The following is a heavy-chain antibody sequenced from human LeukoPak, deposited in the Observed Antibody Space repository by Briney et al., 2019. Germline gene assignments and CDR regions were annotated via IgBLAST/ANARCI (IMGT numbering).Heavy chain of an antibody. CDR3: ARDGADDYGDYGNAFDV. Sequence: SVKVSCKAYGGTFSRYAISWVRQAPGQGLEWMGGIIPIFGTINYAQRFQDRVTINADESTSTVYMELSSLRSEDTAVYYCARDGADDYGDYGNAFDVWGQGTMVTVSS. J-gene: IGHJ3*01. V-gene: IGHV1-69*13. CDR1: GGTFSRYA. CDR2: IIPIFGTI. D-gene: IGHD4-17*01.